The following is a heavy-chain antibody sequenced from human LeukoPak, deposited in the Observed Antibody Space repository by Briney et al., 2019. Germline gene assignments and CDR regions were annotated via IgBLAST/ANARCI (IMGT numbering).Heavy chain of an antibody. CDR1: GYTFTSYD. CDR2: MNPNSGNT. Sequence: ASVTVSCKASGYTFTSYDITWVRQATGQGREWMGWMNPNSGNTGYAQKFQGRVTMTRNTSISTAYMELSSLRSEDTAVYYCARGPSWWVYYYYGMDVWGQGTTVTVSS. V-gene: IGHV1-8*01. CDR3: ARGPSWWVYYYYGMDV. J-gene: IGHJ6*02. D-gene: IGHD2-15*01.